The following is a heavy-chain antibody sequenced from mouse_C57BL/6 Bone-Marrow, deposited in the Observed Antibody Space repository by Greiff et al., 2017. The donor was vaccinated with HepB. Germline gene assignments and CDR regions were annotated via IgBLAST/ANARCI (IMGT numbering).Heavy chain of an antibody. Sequence: DVQLQESGPVLVKPGASVKMSCKASGYTFTDYYMNWVKQSHGKSLEWIGVINPYNGGTSYNQKFKGKATLTVDKSSSTAYMELNSLTSEYSAVYYCARGTGFDYWGQGTTLTVSS. CDR2: INPYNGGT. D-gene: IGHD3-3*01. CDR1: GYTFTDYY. V-gene: IGHV1-19*01. J-gene: IGHJ2*01. CDR3: ARGTGFDY.